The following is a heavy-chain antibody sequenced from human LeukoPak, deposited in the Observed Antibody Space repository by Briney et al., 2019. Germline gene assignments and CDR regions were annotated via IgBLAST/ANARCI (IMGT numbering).Heavy chain of an antibody. CDR1: GGSISTYY. CDR3: ARVRSGWANGALDI. D-gene: IGHD6-19*01. CDR2: IHHSGRT. V-gene: IGHV4-59*01. Sequence: PSETLSLTCTVSGGSISTYYWSWIRQPPGKGLEWIGNIHHSGRTNSNPSLKSRVTISVDMSKNQFSLKLSSVTAAGTAMYSCARVRSGWANGALDIWGQGTMVTVSS. J-gene: IGHJ3*02.